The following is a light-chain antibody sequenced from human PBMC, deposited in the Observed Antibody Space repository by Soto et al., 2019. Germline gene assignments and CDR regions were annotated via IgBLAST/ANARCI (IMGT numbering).Light chain of an antibody. J-gene: IGLJ1*01. CDR3: AAWDDSLNGYV. CDR1: SSNIGTYS. Sequence: QSVLTQPPSASGTPGQRVTISCSGSSSNIGTYSVSWYQHFPGTAPKLLIYSNNQRPSGVPDRFSGSKSGTSASLAISGLQSEDEADYYCAAWDDSLNGYVFGTGTKLTVL. CDR2: SNN. V-gene: IGLV1-44*01.